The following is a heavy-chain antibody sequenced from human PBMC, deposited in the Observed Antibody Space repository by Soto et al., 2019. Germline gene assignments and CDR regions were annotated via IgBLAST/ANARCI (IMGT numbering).Heavy chain of an antibody. CDR2: ISGSGGST. Sequence: GGSLRLSCAASGFTFSSYAMSWVRQAPGKGLEWVSAISGSGGSTYYADSVKGRFTISRDNSKNTLYLQMNSLRAEDTAVYYCSGGRPVAPLGYWGQGTLVTVSS. J-gene: IGHJ4*02. CDR1: GFTFSSYA. V-gene: IGHV3-23*01. CDR3: SGGRPVAPLGY. D-gene: IGHD3-16*01.